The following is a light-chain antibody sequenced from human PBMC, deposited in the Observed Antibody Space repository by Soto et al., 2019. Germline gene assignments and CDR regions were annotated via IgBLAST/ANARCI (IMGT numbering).Light chain of an antibody. CDR3: QEYNNAPLT. J-gene: IGKJ4*01. Sequence: DIQMTQSPSSLSASVGDRVTVTCRASQGIGNYLAWYQQKPGKVPKLLIYAATTLQSGVPSRFSGSGSGTDFTLTISGLQPEDVATYYCQEYNNAPLTFGGGTKVDIK. CDR2: AAT. CDR1: QGIGNY. V-gene: IGKV1-27*01.